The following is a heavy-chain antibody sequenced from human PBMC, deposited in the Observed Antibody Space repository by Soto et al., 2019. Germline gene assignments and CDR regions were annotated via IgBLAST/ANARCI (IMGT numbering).Heavy chain of an antibody. J-gene: IGHJ4*01. Sequence: PGESLKISCKGSGYDFSTYWIAWVRQVSGKGLEYVGIIYPGDYDTRYSPSFKGLVTISVDRSIKTAYLQWGSLKSSDTAMYYCVRGLTSTSHPKHFDLWGPGTLVTVSS. CDR2: IYPGDYDT. CDR3: VRGLTSTSHPKHFDL. CDR1: GYDFSTYW. V-gene: IGHV5-51*01.